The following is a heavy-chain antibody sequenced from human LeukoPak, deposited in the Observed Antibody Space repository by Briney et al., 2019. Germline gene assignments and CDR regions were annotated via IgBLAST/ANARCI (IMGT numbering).Heavy chain of an antibody. V-gene: IGHV3-49*04. J-gene: IGHJ4*02. CDR2: IRSKAYGGTT. CDR1: GFTFGDYA. CDR3: VRVVTRVIFDY. Sequence: QPGRSLRLSCTASGFTFGDYAMGWVRQAPGKGLEWVGFIRSKAYGGTTEYAASVKGRFTISRDDSKSIAYLQMNSLKTEDTAVYYCVRVVTRVIFDYWGQGTLVTVSS. D-gene: IGHD5-18*01.